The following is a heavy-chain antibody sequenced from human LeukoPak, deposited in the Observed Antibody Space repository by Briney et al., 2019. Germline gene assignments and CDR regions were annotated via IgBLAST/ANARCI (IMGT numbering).Heavy chain of an antibody. CDR3: ARVLRFSLAENWFDP. V-gene: IGHV4-34*01. J-gene: IGHJ5*02. CDR1: GGSFSGYY. CDR2: INQSGST. Sequence: SETLSLTCAVYGGSFSGYYWSWIRQPPGKGLEWIGEINQSGSTNYNPSLKSRVTISVDTSKNQFSLNLSSVTAADTAVYYCARVLRFSLAENWFDPWGQGTLVTVSS. D-gene: IGHD3-3*01.